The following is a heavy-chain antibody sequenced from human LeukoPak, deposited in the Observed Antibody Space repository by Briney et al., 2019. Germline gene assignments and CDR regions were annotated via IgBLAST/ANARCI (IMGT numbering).Heavy chain of an antibody. V-gene: IGHV4-59*04. Sequence: SETLSLTCTVSDDSITMYYWTWIRQPPGKGLEWIGSIYYSGSTNYNPSLKSRVTISVDTSKNQFSLKLSSVTAADTAVYYCAADFLTGYSKPYYYYYMDVWGKGTTVTVSS. J-gene: IGHJ6*03. D-gene: IGHD3-9*01. CDR1: DDSITMYY. CDR3: AADFLTGYSKPYYYYYMDV. CDR2: IYYSGST.